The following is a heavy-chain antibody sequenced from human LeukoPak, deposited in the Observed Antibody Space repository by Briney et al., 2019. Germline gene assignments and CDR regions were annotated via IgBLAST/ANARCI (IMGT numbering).Heavy chain of an antibody. D-gene: IGHD3/OR15-3a*01. J-gene: IGHJ4*02. CDR3: TTAKTGYYTPFDY. CDR1: GFTFSSYA. CDR2: IKSTTDGGTT. Sequence: PGGSLRLSCAASGFTFSSYAMSWVRQAPGKGLEWVGRIKSTTDGGTTDYAAPVKGRFTISRDDSKNTLYLQMSSLKTEDTAVYYCTTAKTGYYTPFDYWGQGTLVTVSS. V-gene: IGHV3-15*01.